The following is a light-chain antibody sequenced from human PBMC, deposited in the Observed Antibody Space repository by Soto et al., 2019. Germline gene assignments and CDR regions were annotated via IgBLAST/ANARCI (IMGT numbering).Light chain of an antibody. V-gene: IGKV1-39*01. CDR3: QQSYSTTWT. CDR2: AAS. J-gene: IGKJ1*01. CDR1: QSISSY. Sequence: IQMTQSPSSLSASVGDRVIITCRASQSISSYLNWYQQNPGRPPKLLIYAASTLQSGVPSRFSGSGSGTDFTLTISSLQPEDFATYYCQQSYSTTWTFGQGTKVDNK.